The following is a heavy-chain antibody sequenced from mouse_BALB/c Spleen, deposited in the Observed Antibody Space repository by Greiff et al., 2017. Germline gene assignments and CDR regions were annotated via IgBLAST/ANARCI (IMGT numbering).Heavy chain of an antibody. V-gene: IGHV5-6-5*01. CDR1: GFTFSSYA. J-gene: IGHJ1*01. Sequence: EVQRVESGGGLVKPGGSLKLSCAASGFTFSSYAMSWVRQTPEKRLEWVASISSGGSTYYPDSVKGRFTISRDNARNILYLQMSSLRSEDTAMYYCARGRGNYLYWYFDVWGAGTTVTVSS. CDR3: ARGRGNYLYWYFDV. CDR2: ISSGGST. D-gene: IGHD2-1*01.